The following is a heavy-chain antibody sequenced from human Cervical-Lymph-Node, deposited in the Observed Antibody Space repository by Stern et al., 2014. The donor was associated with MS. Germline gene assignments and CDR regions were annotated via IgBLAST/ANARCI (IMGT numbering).Heavy chain of an antibody. V-gene: IGHV1-2*02. CDR2: INPKSGGT. J-gene: IGHJ6*02. Sequence: VQLVQSGAAVEKPGASLKVSCKASGYTFSDYYIHWVRQAPGQGLEWMGWINPKSGGTNYGQKFQGRVTMTSDTSIDTADMELNSLTSDDTAMFYCARGGATRYNMDVWGQGTTVIVSS. CDR1: GYTFSDYY. CDR3: ARGGATRYNMDV. D-gene: IGHD1-26*01.